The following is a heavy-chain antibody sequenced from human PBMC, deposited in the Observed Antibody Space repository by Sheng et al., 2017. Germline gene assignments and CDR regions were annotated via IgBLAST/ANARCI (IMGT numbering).Heavy chain of an antibody. Sequence: EVQLVESGGGLVKPGGSLRLSCAASGFTFSSYTMHWVRQAPGKGLEWVSSISSSTSYIYYADSVKGRFTISRDNAKNSLYLQLNSLRAEDTAVYYCASMGDSGAYWGQGTLVTVSS. CDR2: ISSSTSYI. CDR3: ASMGDSGAY. J-gene: IGHJ4*02. V-gene: IGHV3-21*01. D-gene: IGHD4-17*01. CDR1: GFTFSSYT.